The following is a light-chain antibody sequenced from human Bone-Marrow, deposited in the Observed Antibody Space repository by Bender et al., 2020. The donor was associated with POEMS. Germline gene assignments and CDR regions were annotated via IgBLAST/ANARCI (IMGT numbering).Light chain of an antibody. V-gene: IGLV1-44*01. CDR2: SSH. Sequence: QSVLTQPPSASGTPGQRVTISCSGGSSNIGAHAVNWYQHLPGTAPKLLIYSSHRRPSEVPDRFSGSRSGTSASLAISGLQSEDEADYDCSSYAGNNNSVVFGGGTKLTVL. CDR3: SSYAGNNNSVV. CDR1: SSNIGAHA. J-gene: IGLJ2*01.